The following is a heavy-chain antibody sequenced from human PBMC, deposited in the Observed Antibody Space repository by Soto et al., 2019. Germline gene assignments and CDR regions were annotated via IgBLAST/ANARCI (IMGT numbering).Heavy chain of an antibody. CDR3: ARIRASTSYDFWSGYENYYYYYGMDV. CDR1: GGSISSSSYY. D-gene: IGHD3-3*01. Sequence: SETLSLTCTVSGGSISSSSYYWGWIRQLPGKGLEWIGSIYYSGSTYYNPSLKSRVTISVDTSKNQFSLKLSSVTAADTAVYYCARIRASTSYDFWSGYENYYYYYGMDVWGQGTTVTVSS. V-gene: IGHV4-39*01. J-gene: IGHJ6*02. CDR2: IYYSGST.